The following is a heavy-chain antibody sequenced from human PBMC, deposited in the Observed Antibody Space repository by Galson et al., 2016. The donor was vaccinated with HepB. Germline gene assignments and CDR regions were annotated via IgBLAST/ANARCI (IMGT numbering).Heavy chain of an antibody. CDR1: GGSITTTSYY. J-gene: IGHJ4*02. CDR2: IYYSVNT. Sequence: LSLTCTVSGGSITTTSYYWDWIRQPPGKGLEWIGNIYYSVNTYYNPSFKSRVTISLDTSKNQISLKMSSVTAADTAFYYCARRGVRTVAVYYWGQGTLVAVSS. CDR3: ARRGVRTVAVYY. D-gene: IGHD3-10*01. V-gene: IGHV4-39*01.